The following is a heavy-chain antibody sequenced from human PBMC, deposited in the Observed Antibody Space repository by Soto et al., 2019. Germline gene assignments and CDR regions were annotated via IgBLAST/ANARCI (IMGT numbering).Heavy chain of an antibody. Sequence: QITLKESGPTLVKPTQTLTLTCTFSGFSLSTRGVGVGWIRQPPGKALEWLALIYWDDDKRYSPSLKSRLTITXXTSKTRVVLTLTNMDPVDTATYYCAHRGTVTPSSPRRYFDLWGRGTLVTVSS. CDR2: IYWDDDK. V-gene: IGHV2-5*02. CDR1: GFSLSTRGVG. CDR3: AHRGTVTPSSPRRYFDL. J-gene: IGHJ2*01. D-gene: IGHD4-17*01.